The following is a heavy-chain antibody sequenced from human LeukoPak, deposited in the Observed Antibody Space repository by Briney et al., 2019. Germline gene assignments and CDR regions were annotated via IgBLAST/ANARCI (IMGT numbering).Heavy chain of an antibody. V-gene: IGHV4-34*01. Sequence: SETLSLTCAVYGGPFGVYYWSWVRQPPGKGMEWIGEINHSGSTNYNPSLKSRVTISVDTSKNHFSLKLSSVTAADTAVYYCAGPGAGDLDYWGQGNLVTV. D-gene: IGHD3-10*01. CDR2: INHSGST. CDR1: GGPFGVYY. J-gene: IGHJ4*02. CDR3: AGPGAGDLDY.